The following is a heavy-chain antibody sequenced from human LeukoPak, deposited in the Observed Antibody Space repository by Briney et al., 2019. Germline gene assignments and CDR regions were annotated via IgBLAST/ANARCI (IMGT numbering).Heavy chain of an antibody. D-gene: IGHD2-8*01. CDR3: AKTIGVRAFDI. V-gene: IGHV3-23*01. CDR2: ISGSEGNT. J-gene: IGHJ3*02. CDR1: GFTFSSYL. Sequence: GRSLRLSCAASGFTFSSYLMSWVRQAPGKGLEWVSTISGSEGNTDYAHSAKGRFTISRDNSKNTLYLQMSSLRAEDTAVYYCAKTIGVRAFDIWGQGTMVTVSS.